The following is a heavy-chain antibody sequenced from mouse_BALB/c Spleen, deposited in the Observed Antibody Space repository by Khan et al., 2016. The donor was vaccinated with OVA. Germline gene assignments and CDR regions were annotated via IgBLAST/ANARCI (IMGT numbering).Heavy chain of an antibody. J-gene: IGHJ3*01. Sequence: EVELVESGGDLVKPGGSLKLSCAASGFTFSSYSMSWVRQTPDKRLEWVASISSGGDYTYYPDSVKGRFTISRDNAKNTLYLQMSDLKSEDTAMDYCADRLTVSFAYWGQGTLVTVSA. CDR1: GFTFSSYS. CDR3: ADRLTVSFAY. D-gene: IGHD4-1*01. CDR2: ISSGGDYT. V-gene: IGHV5-6*01.